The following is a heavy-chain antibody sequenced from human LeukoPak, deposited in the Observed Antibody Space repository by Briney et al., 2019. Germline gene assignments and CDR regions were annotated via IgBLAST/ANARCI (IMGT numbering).Heavy chain of an antibody. V-gene: IGHV4-34*01. CDR1: GGSFSNYY. Sequence: PSETLSLTCAVYGGSFSNYYWSWIRQPPGKGLEWVGEINHSGSTYYNPSLKSRVTISVDSSKNQFSLKLTSVTAADTAVYYCATLGEYYDSSGYYYNWGQGTLVTVSS. CDR2: INHSGST. J-gene: IGHJ4*02. D-gene: IGHD3-22*01. CDR3: ATLGEYYDSSGYYYN.